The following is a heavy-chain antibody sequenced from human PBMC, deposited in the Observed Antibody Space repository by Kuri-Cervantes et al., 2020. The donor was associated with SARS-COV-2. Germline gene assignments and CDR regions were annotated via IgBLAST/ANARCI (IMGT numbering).Heavy chain of an antibody. CDR3: ARARPQVIAAAGRYYYYYGMDV. Sequence: LTCSASGFTFSIHDMYWVRQATGKGLEWVSAIVTAGDTYYAGSVKGRFTISRENAKNSLYLQMNSLRAGDTAVYYCARARPQVIAAAGRYYYYYGMDVWGKGTTVTVSS. CDR2: IVTAGDT. D-gene: IGHD6-13*01. CDR1: GFTFSIHD. V-gene: IGHV3-13*01. J-gene: IGHJ6*04.